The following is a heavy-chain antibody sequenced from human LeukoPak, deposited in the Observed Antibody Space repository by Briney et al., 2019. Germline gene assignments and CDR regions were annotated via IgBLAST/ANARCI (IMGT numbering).Heavy chain of an antibody. CDR1: VFMFSNYW. CDR3: ATESRSSSWSY. Sequence: GGSLRLSCAASVFMFSNYWMSWVRQAPGKGLEWVAKIDQDGSGKFYVDSVKGRFTISRDNAKNSLYLQMNSLRVDDTVLYYCATESRSSSWSYWGQGTLVTVSS. CDR2: IDQDGSGK. D-gene: IGHD6-13*01. V-gene: IGHV3-7*01. J-gene: IGHJ4*02.